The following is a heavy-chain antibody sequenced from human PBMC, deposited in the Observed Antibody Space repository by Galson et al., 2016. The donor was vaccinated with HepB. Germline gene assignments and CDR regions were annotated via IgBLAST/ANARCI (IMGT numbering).Heavy chain of an antibody. J-gene: IGHJ4*02. Sequence: SETLSLTCTVSGGSFSGSTFYWGWIRQPPGKGLEWIGSIFYEGKTYYNPSLKSRVTVSLDPSKKQFSLELTSVTAADTAVYYCAARGDYSFWSGYYSDFWGQGTLVTVSS. CDR1: GGSFSGSTFY. CDR3: AARGDYSFWSGYYSDF. D-gene: IGHD3-3*01. CDR2: IFYEGKT. V-gene: IGHV4-39*01.